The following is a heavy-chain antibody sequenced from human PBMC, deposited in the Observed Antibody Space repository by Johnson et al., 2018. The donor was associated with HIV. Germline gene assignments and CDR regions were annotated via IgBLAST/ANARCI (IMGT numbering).Heavy chain of an antibody. Sequence: VQLVESGGGLIQPGGSLRLSCAASGFTVSSNYMSWVRQAPGKGLEWVGRIKSNTDSGTTDSAAPVKGSFTISRNDSKNTLYLQMNSLKTEDPAVYYCTAVIPQWYWWTMRRYGAFDIWGQGTMVTVSS. J-gene: IGHJ3*02. CDR1: GFTVSSNY. D-gene: IGHD2-8*02. CDR3: TAVIPQWYWWTMRRYGAFDI. CDR2: IKSNTDSGTT. V-gene: IGHV3-15*01.